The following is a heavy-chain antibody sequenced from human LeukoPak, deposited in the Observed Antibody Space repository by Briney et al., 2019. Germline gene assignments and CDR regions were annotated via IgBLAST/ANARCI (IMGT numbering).Heavy chain of an antibody. D-gene: IGHD7-27*01. V-gene: IGHV1-18*01. J-gene: IGHJ5*02. CDR1: GYTFTSYG. Sequence: ASVKVSCKASGYTFTSYGISWVRQAPGQGLEWMGWISAYNGNTNYAQKFQGRVTMTTDTSTSTAYMELRSLRSDDTAVYYCARSTEENWDPNWFDPWGQGTLVTVSS. CDR3: ARSTEENWDPNWFDP. CDR2: ISAYNGNT.